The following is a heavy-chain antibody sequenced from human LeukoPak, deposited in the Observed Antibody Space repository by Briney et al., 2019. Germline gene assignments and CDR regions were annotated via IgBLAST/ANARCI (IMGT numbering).Heavy chain of an antibody. CDR2: ISSSSSYI. Sequence: GGSLRLSCAASGFTFSSYSMNWVRQAPGKGLEWVSSISSSSSYIYYADSVKGRFTISRDYAKNSLYLQMHSLRAEDTAVYYCAKDGGVWFGESNDYWGQGTLVTVSS. CDR1: GFTFSSYS. V-gene: IGHV3-21*04. D-gene: IGHD3-10*01. CDR3: AKDGGVWFGESNDY. J-gene: IGHJ4*02.